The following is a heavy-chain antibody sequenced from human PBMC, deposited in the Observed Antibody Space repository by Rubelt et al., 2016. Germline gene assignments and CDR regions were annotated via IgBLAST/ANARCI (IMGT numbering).Heavy chain of an antibody. Sequence: EVQLVESGGGLVQPGGSLRLSCAASGFSLSSYWMSWVRQAPGKGLEWVANIKEDGSQKYYVDSVKGRFTISRDNAKNSLYLQMNSLRAEDTAVYYCARGGGGGGIDVWGQGTTVTVSS. CDR3: ARGGGGGGIDV. D-gene: IGHD3-16*01. J-gene: IGHJ6*02. V-gene: IGHV3-7*01. CDR2: IKEDGSQK. CDR1: GFSLSSYW.